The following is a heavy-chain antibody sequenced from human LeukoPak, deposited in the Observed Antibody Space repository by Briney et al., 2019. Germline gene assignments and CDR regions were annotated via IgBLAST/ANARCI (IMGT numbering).Heavy chain of an antibody. V-gene: IGHV4-61*02. CDR2: IFTSGST. J-gene: IGHJ4*02. D-gene: IGHD5-18*01. CDR3: ARDVGIQLLLGDYFDY. CDR1: GGSITSDRYY. Sequence: PSETLSLTCTVSGGSITSDRYYWNWLRQPAGTGLEWIGRIFTSGSTNYNPSLKSRVSISIDTSKNQFSLKLSSVTAADTAVYYCARDVGIQLLLGDYFDYWGQGILVTVSS.